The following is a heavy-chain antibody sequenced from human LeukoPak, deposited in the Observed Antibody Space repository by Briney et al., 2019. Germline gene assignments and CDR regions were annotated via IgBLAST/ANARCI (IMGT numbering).Heavy chain of an antibody. Sequence: GGSLRLSCAASGFTFSDYYMSWMRQAPGKGLEWVAHIDGSGRTIYYIGSVKGRFTISRDNARNSLYLQMISLGAEDTAVYYCARGNWGPDYWGQGTLVTVSS. D-gene: IGHD7-27*01. CDR3: ARGNWGPDY. CDR1: GFTFSDYY. J-gene: IGHJ4*02. V-gene: IGHV3-11*04. CDR2: IDGSGRTI.